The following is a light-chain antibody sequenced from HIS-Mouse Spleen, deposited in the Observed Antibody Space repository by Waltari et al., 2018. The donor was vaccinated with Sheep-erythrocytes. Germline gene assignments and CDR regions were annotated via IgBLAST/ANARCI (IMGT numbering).Light chain of an antibody. V-gene: IGLV2-14*03. CDR3: SSYTSSSTYV. CDR1: SSDVGGYNY. J-gene: IGLJ1*01. CDR2: DVS. Sequence: QSALTQPASVSGSPGQSITISCTGTSSDVGGYNYVSWYQQHPGKAPKPMIYDVSNPPAGVSNRFSGSKSGNTASLTISGLQAEDEADYYCSSYTSSSTYVFGTGTKVTVL.